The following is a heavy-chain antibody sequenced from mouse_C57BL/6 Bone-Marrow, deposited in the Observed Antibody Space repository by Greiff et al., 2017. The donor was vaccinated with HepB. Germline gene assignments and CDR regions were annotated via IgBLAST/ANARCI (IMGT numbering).Heavy chain of an antibody. CDR2: ILPGSGST. CDR3: ARGINYYGSSYWYFDV. Sequence: QVQLKESGAELMKPGASVKLSCKATGYTFTGYWIEWVKQRPGHGLEWIGEILPGSGSTNYNEKFKGKATFTADTSSNTAYMQLSSLTTEDSAIYYCARGINYYGSSYWYFDVWGTGTTVTVSS. V-gene: IGHV1-9*01. CDR1: GYTFTGYW. D-gene: IGHD1-1*01. J-gene: IGHJ1*03.